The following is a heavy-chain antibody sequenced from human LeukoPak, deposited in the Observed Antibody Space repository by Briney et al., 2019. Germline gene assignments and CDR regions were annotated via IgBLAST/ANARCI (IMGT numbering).Heavy chain of an antibody. CDR3: ARSRGYYGSGSYRDPNWFDP. CDR2: IYYSGST. J-gene: IGHJ5*02. V-gene: IGHV4-31*03. Sequence: SQTLSLTCTVSGGSISSGGNYWSWIRQHPGKGLEWIGYIYYSGSTYYNPCLKSRVTMSVDTSKTQFSLRLSSVTAADTAVYYCARSRGYYGSGSYRDPNWFDPWGQGTLVTVSS. CDR1: GGSISSGGNY. D-gene: IGHD3-10*01.